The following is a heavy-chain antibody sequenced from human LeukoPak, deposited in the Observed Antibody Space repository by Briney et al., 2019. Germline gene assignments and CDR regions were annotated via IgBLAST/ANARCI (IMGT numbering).Heavy chain of an antibody. Sequence: GGSLRLSCAASGFTVSSNYMSWVRQAPGKGLEWVSVIYSGGSTYYADSVKGRFTISRDNSKNTLYLQMNSLRAEDTAVYYCARGGMVELRGYHYYYGMDVWGQGTTVTVSS. CDR1: GFTVSSNY. CDR3: ARGGMVELRGYHYYYGMDV. J-gene: IGHJ6*02. D-gene: IGHD1-7*01. CDR2: IYSGGST. V-gene: IGHV3-53*01.